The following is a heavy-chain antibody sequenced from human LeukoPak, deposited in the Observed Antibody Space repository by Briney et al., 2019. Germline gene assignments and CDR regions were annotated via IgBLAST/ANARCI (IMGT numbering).Heavy chain of an antibody. Sequence: GGSLRLSCAASGFTFSSYWMHWVRQAPGKGLVWVSRINSDGSSTSYADSVKGRFTISRDNAKNTLYLQMNSLRAEDTAVYYCARGCCSSTSCYPSWCDPWGQGTLVTVSS. CDR3: ARGCCSSTSCYPSWCDP. CDR1: GFTFSSYW. J-gene: IGHJ5*02. CDR2: INSDGSST. V-gene: IGHV3-74*01. D-gene: IGHD2-2*01.